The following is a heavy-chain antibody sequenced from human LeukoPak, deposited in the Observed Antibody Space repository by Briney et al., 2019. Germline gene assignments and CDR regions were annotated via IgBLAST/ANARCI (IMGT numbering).Heavy chain of an antibody. V-gene: IGHV3-53*05. Sequence: PGGSLRLSCAATGFTDRHNYMNEVRQAPGKGLEWVSVMYSGDSTYYDDSVKGRFTISRDNSKNTLDLQMNTLRAFVTGVYYCARADGYSSWFVHWGQGTLVTVSS. CDR3: ARADGYSSWFVH. D-gene: IGHD5-18*01. CDR1: GFTDRHNY. CDR2: MYSGDST. J-gene: IGHJ5*02.